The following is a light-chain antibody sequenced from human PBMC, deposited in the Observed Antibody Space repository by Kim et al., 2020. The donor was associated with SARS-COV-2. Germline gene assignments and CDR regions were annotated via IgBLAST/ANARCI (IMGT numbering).Light chain of an antibody. V-gene: IGLV3-21*04. CDR3: QVWDRDSDHLV. CDR2: YDG. Sequence: SYELTQPPSVSVAPGTTARVTCAGNNIGGKTVHWYQQKAGQAPKVVIHYDGDRPSGIPERFSGSNSGDAATLTINRVEAGDEADYFCQVWDRDSDHLVFGGGTQLTVL. CDR1: NIGGKT. J-gene: IGLJ2*01.